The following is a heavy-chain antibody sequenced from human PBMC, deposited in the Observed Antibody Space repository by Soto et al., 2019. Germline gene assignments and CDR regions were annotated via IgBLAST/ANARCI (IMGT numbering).Heavy chain of an antibody. D-gene: IGHD2-2*03. Sequence: QVQLQESGPGLVKPSGTLSLTCAVSGGSISSSNWWSWVRQPPGKGLEWIGEIYHSGSTNYNPSLKSRVTISVDKSKNQFSLKLSSVTAADTAVYYCARGRIGLGIVLVPAAMPDRWFDPWGQGTLVTVSS. J-gene: IGHJ5*02. CDR3: ARGRIGLGIVLVPAAMPDRWFDP. CDR1: GGSISSSNW. V-gene: IGHV4-4*02. CDR2: IYHSGST.